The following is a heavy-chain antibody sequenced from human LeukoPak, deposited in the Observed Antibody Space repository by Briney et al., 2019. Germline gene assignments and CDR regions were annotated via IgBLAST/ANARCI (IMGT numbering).Heavy chain of an antibody. Sequence: GGSLRLSCAVSGLTFSDSWMSWVRQAPGKRPEWVANIKEDGSEKYYADAVKGRFSVSRDNAKKSLYLQMNSLRAEDTAVYYCARTRRSVAVAPYFFDYWGQGTLVTVSS. V-gene: IGHV3-7*05. CDR2: IKEDGSEK. CDR1: GLTFSDSW. D-gene: IGHD6-19*01. J-gene: IGHJ4*02. CDR3: ARTRRSVAVAPYFFDY.